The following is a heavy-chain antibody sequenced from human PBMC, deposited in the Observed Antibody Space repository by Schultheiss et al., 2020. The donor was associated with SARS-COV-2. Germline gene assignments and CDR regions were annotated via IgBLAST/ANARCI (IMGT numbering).Heavy chain of an antibody. CDR1: GFTFSSYG. J-gene: IGHJ4*02. V-gene: IGHV3-33*06. D-gene: IGHD6-13*01. CDR3: AKRSSWSSFDY. CDR2: IWYDGSNK. Sequence: GGSLRLSCAASGFTFSSYGMHWVRQAPGKGLEWVAVIWYDGSNKYYADSVKGRFTISRDNSKNTLYLQINSLRAEDSAVYYCAKRSSWSSFDYWGQGTLVTVSS.